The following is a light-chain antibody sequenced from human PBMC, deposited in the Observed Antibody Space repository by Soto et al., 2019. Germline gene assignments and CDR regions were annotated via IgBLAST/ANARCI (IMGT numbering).Light chain of an antibody. J-gene: IGLJ1*01. V-gene: IGLV1-44*01. CDR2: IND. Sequence: QSALTQPPSLSGTPGQRVTISCSGSSSNIAGNTVHWYQHLPGTAPKLLIYINDQRPSGVPGRFSASTSGTSASLAISGLQSDDEADYYCNSYVAGSNVFGTGTKLTVL. CDR3: NSYVAGSNV. CDR1: SSNIAGNT.